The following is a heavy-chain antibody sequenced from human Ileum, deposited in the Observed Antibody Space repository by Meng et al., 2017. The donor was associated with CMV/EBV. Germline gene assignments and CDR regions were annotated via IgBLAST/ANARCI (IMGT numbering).Heavy chain of an antibody. CDR1: GFTFSSYS. V-gene: IGHV3-21*01. CDR3: ARAEDSSSSSPRAFDI. D-gene: IGHD6-6*01. Sequence: GESLKISCAASGFTFSSYSMNWVRQAPGKGLEWVSSISSSSSYIYYADSVKGRFTISRDNAKNSLYLQMNSLRAEDTAVYYCARAEDSSSSSPRAFDIWGQGTMVTVSS. CDR2: ISSSSSYI. J-gene: IGHJ3*02.